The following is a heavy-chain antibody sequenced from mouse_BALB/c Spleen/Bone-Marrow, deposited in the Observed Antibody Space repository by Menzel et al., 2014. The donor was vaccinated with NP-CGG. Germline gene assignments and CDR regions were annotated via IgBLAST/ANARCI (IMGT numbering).Heavy chain of an antibody. Sequence: VQLQQSGTVLARPGASVKMSCKASGYTFXSYWMHWVKQRPGQGLEWIGAIYPGNSDTSYNQKFKGKAKLTAVTSTSSAYMELSSLTNEDSAVYYCTRWNYYGSSYDYWGQGTTLTVSS. D-gene: IGHD1-1*01. J-gene: IGHJ2*01. CDR3: TRWNYYGSSYDY. V-gene: IGHV1-5*01. CDR1: GYTFXSYW. CDR2: IYPGNSDT.